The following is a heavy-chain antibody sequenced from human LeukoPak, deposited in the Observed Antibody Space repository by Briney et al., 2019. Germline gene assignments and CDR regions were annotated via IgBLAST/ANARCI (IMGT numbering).Heavy chain of an antibody. J-gene: IGHJ4*02. CDR2: INLTSSSI. Sequence: GGSLRLSCAGSGFTFSDYSINWVRQAPGKGVEWGSSINLTSSSIYYADAVRGRFTISRDNAKSSLYLQMNGLTVEDTAVYYCVRLRRNSDRSYYYYYYDHWGQGILVTVSS. V-gene: IGHV3-21*01. CDR1: GFTFSDYS. CDR3: VRLRRNSDRSYYYYYYDH. D-gene: IGHD3-22*01.